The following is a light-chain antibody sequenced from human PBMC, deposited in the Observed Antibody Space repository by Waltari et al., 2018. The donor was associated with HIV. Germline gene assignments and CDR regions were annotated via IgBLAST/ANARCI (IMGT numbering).Light chain of an antibody. V-gene: IGKV3-20*01. CDR3: QQYGNSPWT. CDR2: GAS. CDR1: QSVSSSY. Sequence: ETVLTQSPGTLSLSPGERATLSCRASQSVSSSYLAWYQQKPGQTPRLLIYGASSRATGIPDRFSGSGSGTDFTLTISRLEPEDFAVYYCQQYGNSPWTFGQGTTV. J-gene: IGKJ1*01.